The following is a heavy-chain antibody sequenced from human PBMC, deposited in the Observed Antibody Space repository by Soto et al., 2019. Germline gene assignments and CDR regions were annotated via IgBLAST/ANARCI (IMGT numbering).Heavy chain of an antibody. CDR1: GGSVSNNNYY. V-gene: IGHV4-39*02. D-gene: IGHD2-15*01. CDR3: ARRWIAATGDPSYFDF. CDR2: LHHSGIA. J-gene: IGHJ4*02. Sequence: SETLSLTCNVSGGSVSNNNYYWGWIRQSPGKGLEWIGSLHHSGIAHYNPSLESRVTISVDTSKNLFSLKLSSMSAADTAIYYAARRWIAATGDPSYFDFWGQGALVTVS.